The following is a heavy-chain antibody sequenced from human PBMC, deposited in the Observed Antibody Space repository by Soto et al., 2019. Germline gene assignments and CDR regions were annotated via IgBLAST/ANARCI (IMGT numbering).Heavy chain of an antibody. V-gene: IGHV3-33*01. J-gene: IGHJ4*02. Sequence: PGGSLRLSCAASGFTFSSYDMDWVRQAPGKGLEWVAVIWYDGSNKYYADSVKGRFTISRDNSKNTLYLQMNSLRAEDTAVYYCARVRGYSFGPFDYWGQGTLVNVS. CDR2: IWYDGSNK. CDR1: GFTFSSYD. D-gene: IGHD5-18*01. CDR3: ARVRGYSFGPFDY.